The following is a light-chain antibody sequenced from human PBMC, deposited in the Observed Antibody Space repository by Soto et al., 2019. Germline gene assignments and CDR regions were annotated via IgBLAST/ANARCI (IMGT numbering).Light chain of an antibody. CDR2: AAS. CDR3: QQANSFPIT. J-gene: IGKJ5*01. CDR1: QSILSW. Sequence: DIQMTQSPSTLSASVGDRVTITCRASQSILSWLAWYQHKPGKAPNLLIYAASSLQSGVPSRFSGSGSGTDFTLTISSLQPEDCAIYFCQQANSFPITFGQGTRLEIK. V-gene: IGKV1-12*01.